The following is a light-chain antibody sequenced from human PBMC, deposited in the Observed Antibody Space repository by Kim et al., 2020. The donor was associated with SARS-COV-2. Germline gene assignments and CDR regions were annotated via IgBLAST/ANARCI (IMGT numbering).Light chain of an antibody. CDR1: QSVTSSY. CDR2: DAS. CDR3: QQYDRSPRT. V-gene: IGKV3-20*01. J-gene: IGKJ1*01. Sequence: EIVLTQSPGTLSLSPGERATLSCRASQSVTSSYLAWYQMKPGQAPRLLIYDASIRATGISDRFSGSGSGTDFTLTISRLEPEDFAVYYCQQYDRSPRTFGHGTKLEI.